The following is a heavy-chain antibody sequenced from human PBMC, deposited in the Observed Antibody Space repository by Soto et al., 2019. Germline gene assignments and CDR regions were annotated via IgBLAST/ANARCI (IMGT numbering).Heavy chain of an antibody. V-gene: IGHV3-23*01. CDR3: AKGDYYDSSTYYPLDY. CDR2: ISTSGGTT. D-gene: IGHD3-22*01. Sequence: SLRLSCAASGFTFSSYVMNWVRQAPGKGLEWVSVISTSGGTTYSADSVKGRFTISRDNSKNTLYLQMDSLRAEDTAVYYCAKGDYYDSSTYYPLDYWGQGTLVTVSS. J-gene: IGHJ4*02. CDR1: GFTFSSYV.